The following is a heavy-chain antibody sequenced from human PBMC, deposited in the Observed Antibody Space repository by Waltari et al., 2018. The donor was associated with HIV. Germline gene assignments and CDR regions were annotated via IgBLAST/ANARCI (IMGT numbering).Heavy chain of an antibody. J-gene: IGHJ3*01. D-gene: IGHD1-26*01. CDR2: IKDDGGEE. V-gene: IGHV3-7*01. CDR1: GFTFSNYW. Sequence: EVQLVESGGGLVQPGGSLRLSCVASGFTFSNYWMNWVRQTPTKGLEWRANIKDDGGEEYYVDSVKGRFTISRDNAKNSLYLQMNSLRVEDTAVYYCARLVYTGSYIDSFDVWGQGTKATVSS. CDR3: ARLVYTGSYIDSFDV.